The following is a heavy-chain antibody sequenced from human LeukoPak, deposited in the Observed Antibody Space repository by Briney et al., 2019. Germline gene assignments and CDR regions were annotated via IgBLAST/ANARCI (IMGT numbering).Heavy chain of an antibody. CDR1: GGSISSYY. V-gene: IGHV4-59*12. CDR2: IYYSGST. D-gene: IGHD6-13*01. CDR3: ARGWAVHYYYYMDV. J-gene: IGHJ6*03. Sequence: SETLSLTCTVSGGSISSYYWSWIRQPPGKGLEWIGYIYYSGSTNYNPSLKSRVTISVDTSKNQFSLKLSSVTAADTAVYYCARGWAVHYYYYMDVWGKGTTVTVSS.